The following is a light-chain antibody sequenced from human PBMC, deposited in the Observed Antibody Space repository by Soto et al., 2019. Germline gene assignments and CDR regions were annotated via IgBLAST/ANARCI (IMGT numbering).Light chain of an antibody. CDR2: GAS. J-gene: IGKJ1*01. Sequence: QMTQSPSSLSASVGDRVTITCRASQSISSYLNWYQQKPGKAPKLLIYGASNLQSGVPSRFSGSGSGTDFTLTISSLQPEDFATYYCLQDYNYPWSFGHGTKVDIK. CDR3: LQDYNYPWS. CDR1: QSISSY. V-gene: IGKV1-6*01.